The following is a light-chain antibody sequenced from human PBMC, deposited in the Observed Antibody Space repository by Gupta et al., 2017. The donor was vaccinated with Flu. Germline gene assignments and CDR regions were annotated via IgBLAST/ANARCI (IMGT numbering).Light chain of an antibody. Sequence: EVVMTQSPATLSVSPGERVTLSCRASQSVSSNLAWYQHKAGQPPRLLIYSASTGATGVPARITGSGCGTEFTLTISSLQSEDFAVYYCQQYSTWPRTFGQGTKVEIK. CDR3: QQYSTWPRT. V-gene: IGKV3-15*01. J-gene: IGKJ1*01. CDR2: SAS. CDR1: QSVSSN.